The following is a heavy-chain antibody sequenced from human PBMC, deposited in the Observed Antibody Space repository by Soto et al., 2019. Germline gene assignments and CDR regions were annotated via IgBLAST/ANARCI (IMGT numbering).Heavy chain of an antibody. CDR2: IKQDGGEK. CDR3: ARDGEPSVLYYGMDV. D-gene: IGHD7-27*01. J-gene: IGHJ6*02. V-gene: IGHV3-7*04. Sequence: PGGSLRLSCAASGFTFSSYAIQWVRQAPGKGLEWVAIIKQDGGEKYYVDSVKGRFTISRDNAKNSLYLQMNSLRAEDTAVYYCARDGEPSVLYYGMDVWGQGTTVTVSS. CDR1: GFTFSSYA.